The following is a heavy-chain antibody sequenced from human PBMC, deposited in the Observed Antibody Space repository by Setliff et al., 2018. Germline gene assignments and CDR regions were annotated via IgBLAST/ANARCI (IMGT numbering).Heavy chain of an antibody. V-gene: IGHV3-74*01. CDR2: IKTDGSYT. CDR1: GFTFSGHW. J-gene: IGHJ1*01. Sequence: PGGSLRLSCAASGFTFSGHWMHWVRQAPGKGLVWVSRIKTDGSYTNYADSVKGRFTISRDNAKNTLYLQMNSLRAEDTAVYYCARVGRVGYYESFQYWGQGTLVTVSS. CDR3: ARVGRVGYYESFQY. D-gene: IGHD3-22*01.